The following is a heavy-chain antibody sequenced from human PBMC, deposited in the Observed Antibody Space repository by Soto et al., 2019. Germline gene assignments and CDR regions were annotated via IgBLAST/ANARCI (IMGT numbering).Heavy chain of an antibody. V-gene: IGHV4-39*01. CDR1: GGSITRRNHY. D-gene: IGHD3-10*01. CDR3: ARILMNYYRLDY. J-gene: IGHJ4*02. Sequence: PSETLSLTCTVAGGSITRRNHYWGWVRQPPGKGLEWVASIHHTGATYYNPSLRSRIKMSIDTSKNRFSLSLTSVTAADTATYFCARILMNYYRLDYWGQGALVTVSS. CDR2: IHHTGAT.